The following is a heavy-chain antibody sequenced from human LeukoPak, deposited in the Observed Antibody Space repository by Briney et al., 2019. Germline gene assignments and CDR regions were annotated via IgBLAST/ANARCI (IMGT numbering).Heavy chain of an antibody. Sequence: GGSLRLSCAASGFTFDDYAMHWVRQAPGKGLEWVSAISGSGGSTYYADSVKGRFTISRDNSKNTLYLQMNSLRAEDTAVYYCAKDLMFYGDYLPYYFDYWGQGTLVTVSS. V-gene: IGHV3-23*01. CDR2: ISGSGGST. D-gene: IGHD4-17*01. J-gene: IGHJ4*02. CDR1: GFTFDDYA. CDR3: AKDLMFYGDYLPYYFDY.